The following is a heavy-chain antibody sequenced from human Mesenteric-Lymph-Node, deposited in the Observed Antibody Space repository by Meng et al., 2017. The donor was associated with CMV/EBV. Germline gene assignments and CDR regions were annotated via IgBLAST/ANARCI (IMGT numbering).Heavy chain of an antibody. CDR1: GFTLSSYA. V-gene: IGHV3-30*04. CDR3: ARISRASGTGMDV. CDR2: ISYDGSNK. Sequence: LSLTGAASGFTLSSYAMHWVRQAPGKGLEWVAVISYDGSNKYHADSVKGRFIISRDNSKNTLYLQMNSLRADDTAVYYCARISRASGTGMDVWGQGTTVTVSS. J-gene: IGHJ6*02. D-gene: IGHD1-26*01.